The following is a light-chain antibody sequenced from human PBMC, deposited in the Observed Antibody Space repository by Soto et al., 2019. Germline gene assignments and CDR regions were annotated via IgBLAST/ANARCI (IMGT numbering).Light chain of an antibody. J-gene: IGKJ1*01. CDR1: KSLVYSDGNTH. CDR2: RVS. Sequence: DVVLTQSPLSLPVNFGQQASISCRSSKSLVYSDGNTHLSWFHQRPGQSPRRLIYRVSSRDSGVPDRFSGSGSGTDFTLEISRVEAEDVGIYFCTHGSHWPRTFGQGTKVEVK. CDR3: THGSHWPRT. V-gene: IGKV2-30*01.